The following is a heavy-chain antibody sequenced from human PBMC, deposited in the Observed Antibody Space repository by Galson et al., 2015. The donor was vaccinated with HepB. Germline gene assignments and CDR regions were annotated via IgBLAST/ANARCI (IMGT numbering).Heavy chain of an antibody. D-gene: IGHD6-19*01. CDR1: GFTFSSYA. Sequence: SLRLSCAASGFTFSSYAMHWVRQAPGKGLEWVAVISYDGSNKYYADSVKGRFTISRDNSKNTLYLQMNSLRAEDTAVYYCARQYSSGPWDYYYYGMDVWGQGTTVTVSS. J-gene: IGHJ6*02. CDR2: ISYDGSNK. V-gene: IGHV3-30-3*01. CDR3: ARQYSSGPWDYYYYGMDV.